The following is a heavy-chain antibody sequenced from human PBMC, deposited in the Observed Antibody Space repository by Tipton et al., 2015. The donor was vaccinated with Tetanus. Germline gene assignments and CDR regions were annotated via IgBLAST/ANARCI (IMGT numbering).Heavy chain of an antibody. CDR1: GYTFTSYG. CDR3: ARTLRSYYYYYGMDV. Sequence: QSGAEVKKPGASVKVSCKASGYTFTSYGISWVRQAPGQGLEWMGWISAYNGSTNYAQKLQGRVTMTTDTSTSTAYMELRSLRSDDTAVYYCARTLRSYYYYYGMDVWGQGTTVTVSS. J-gene: IGHJ6*02. D-gene: IGHD2-15*01. V-gene: IGHV1-18*01. CDR2: ISAYNGST.